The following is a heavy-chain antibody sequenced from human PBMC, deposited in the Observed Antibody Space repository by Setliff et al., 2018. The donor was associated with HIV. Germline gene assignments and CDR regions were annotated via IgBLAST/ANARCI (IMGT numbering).Heavy chain of an antibody. V-gene: IGHV4-34*01. CDR1: GGSFSGYY. CDR3: ARRRWELLKRGAAFDI. J-gene: IGHJ3*02. D-gene: IGHD1-26*01. CDR2: INHSGST. Sequence: PSETLSLTCAVYGGSFSGYYRSWIRQPPGKGLEWIGEINHSGSTNYNPSLKSRVTISVDTSKNQFSLKLSSVTAADTAVYYCARRRWELLKRGAAFDIWGQGTMVTVSS.